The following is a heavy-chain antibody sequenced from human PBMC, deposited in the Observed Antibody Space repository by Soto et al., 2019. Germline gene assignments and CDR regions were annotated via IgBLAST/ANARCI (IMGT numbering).Heavy chain of an antibody. V-gene: IGHV1-2*02. CDR1: GYTFTGDY. CDR2: INPNSGGT. D-gene: IGHD3-22*01. Sequence: GASVKVSCKASGYTFTGDYMHWVRQAPGQGLELMGWINPNSGGTNYAQKFQGRVTMTRDTSISTAYMELSRLRSDETAGYYCARDLNYYDSSVYYYGTHYYYYGMDAWGQGTTVTVA. J-gene: IGHJ6*02. CDR3: ARDLNYYDSSVYYYGTHYYYYGMDA.